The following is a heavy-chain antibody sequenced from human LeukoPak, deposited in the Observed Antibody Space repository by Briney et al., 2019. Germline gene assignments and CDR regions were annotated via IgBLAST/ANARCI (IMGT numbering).Heavy chain of an antibody. J-gene: IGHJ4*02. D-gene: IGHD5-18*01. CDR2: ISGSGGNT. V-gene: IGHV3-23*01. CDR1: GFTFSSYA. CDR3: AKDPGRGYTYGFKF. Sequence: GGSLRVSCAASGFTFSSYAMSWVRQAPGKGLEWVSGISGSGGNTYYADPVKGRFTMPRDNSKNTLYMEMSSLRADDTAVYYCAKDPGRGYTYGFKFWGQGTLVTVSS.